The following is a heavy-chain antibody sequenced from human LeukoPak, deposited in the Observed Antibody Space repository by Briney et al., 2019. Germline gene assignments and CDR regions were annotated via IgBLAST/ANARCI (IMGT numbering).Heavy chain of an antibody. CDR1: GGSFSGYY. J-gene: IGHJ4*02. CDR2: INHSGST. D-gene: IGHD3-22*01. V-gene: IGHV4-34*01. Sequence: PSETLSLTCAIYGGSFSGYYWSWIRQPPGKGLEWIGEINHSGSTNYNPSLKSRVTISVDTSKNQFSLKLSSVTAADTAVYYCARSLRRNYYYDSSDYDYWGREPWSPSPQ. CDR3: ARSLRRNYYYDSSDYDY.